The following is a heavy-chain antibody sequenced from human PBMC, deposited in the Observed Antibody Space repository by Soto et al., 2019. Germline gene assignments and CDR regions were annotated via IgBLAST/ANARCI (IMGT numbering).Heavy chain of an antibody. D-gene: IGHD3-22*01. Sequence: QVQLVQSGAEVKKPGSSVKVSCKASGGTFSNYALDWVRQAPGQGLQWMGGIIPIFGTLRHAQSLQGRVTITADESTATAYMELSSLRSEDSAMYYCATGGERDYYDTSGWRWGQGTLVTVSS. CDR2: IIPIFGTL. V-gene: IGHV1-69*12. CDR3: ATGGERDYYDTSGWR. CDR1: GGTFSNYA. J-gene: IGHJ1*01.